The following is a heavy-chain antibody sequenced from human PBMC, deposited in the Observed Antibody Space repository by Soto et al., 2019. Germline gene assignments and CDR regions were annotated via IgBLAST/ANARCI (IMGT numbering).Heavy chain of an antibody. D-gene: IGHD3-22*01. CDR1: GGSISSSSYY. Sequence: SETLSLTCTVSGGSISSSSYYWGWIRQPPGKGLGWIGSIYYCGRTYYNPSLKSRVTIAVDTSKNQFSLKLSSVTAADTAVYYCARHYYDSSGYPYNWFDPWGQGTLVTVSS. CDR2: IYYCGRT. CDR3: ARHYYDSSGYPYNWFDP. V-gene: IGHV4-39*01. J-gene: IGHJ5*02.